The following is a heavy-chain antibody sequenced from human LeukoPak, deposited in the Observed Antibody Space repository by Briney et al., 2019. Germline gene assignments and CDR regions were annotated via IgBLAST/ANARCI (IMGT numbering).Heavy chain of an antibody. D-gene: IGHD3-22*01. Sequence: ASVKVSCKASEGTFSSYAISWVRQAPGQGLEWMGWINPNSGGTNHAQKFQGRVTMTRDTSISTAYMELSRLRSDDTAVYYCASLYDSSDHFDYWGQGTLVTVSS. CDR2: INPNSGGT. CDR3: ASLYDSSDHFDY. V-gene: IGHV1-2*02. CDR1: EGTFSSYA. J-gene: IGHJ4*02.